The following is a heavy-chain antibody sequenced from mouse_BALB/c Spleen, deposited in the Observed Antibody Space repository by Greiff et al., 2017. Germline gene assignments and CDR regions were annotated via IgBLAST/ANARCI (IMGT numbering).Heavy chain of an antibody. CDR3: ARGNRGAMDY. CDR1: GYSITSDYA. V-gene: IGHV3-2*02. Sequence: EVQRVESGPGLVKPSQSLSLTCTVTGYSITSDYAWNWIRQFPGNKLEWMGYISYSGSTSYNPSLKSRISITRDTSKNQFFLQLNSVTTEDTATYYCARGNRGAMDYWGQGTSVTVSS. CDR2: ISYSGST. J-gene: IGHJ4*01. D-gene: IGHD5-2*01.